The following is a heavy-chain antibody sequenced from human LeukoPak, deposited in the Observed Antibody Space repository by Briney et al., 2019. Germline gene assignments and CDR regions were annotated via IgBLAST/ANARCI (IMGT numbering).Heavy chain of an antibody. D-gene: IGHD3-10*01. CDR3: ARGGSGSYFSWLDP. Sequence: ASVKVSCKASGYTFTDYYIHWVRQAPGQGLECMGWINPNSGGTNYAQKFQGRVTMTRDTSISTAYMELSRLRSDDTAVYYCARGGSGSYFSWLDPWGQGTLVTVSS. CDR1: GYTFTDYY. V-gene: IGHV1-2*02. CDR2: INPNSGGT. J-gene: IGHJ5*02.